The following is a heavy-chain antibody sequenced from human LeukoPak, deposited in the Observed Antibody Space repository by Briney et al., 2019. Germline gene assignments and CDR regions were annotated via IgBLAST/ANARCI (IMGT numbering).Heavy chain of an antibody. CDR2: IIPIFGTA. V-gene: IGHV1-69*05. CDR3: ARSPQFYDFWSRIQYYYYYYMDV. CDR1: GGTFSSYA. J-gene: IGHJ6*03. D-gene: IGHD3-3*01. Sequence: SVKVSCKASGGTFSSYAISWVRQAPGQGLEWMGGIIPIFGTANYAQKFQGRVTITTDESTSTAYMELSSLRSEDTAVYYCARSPQFYDFWSRIQYYYYYYMDVWGKGTTVTVSS.